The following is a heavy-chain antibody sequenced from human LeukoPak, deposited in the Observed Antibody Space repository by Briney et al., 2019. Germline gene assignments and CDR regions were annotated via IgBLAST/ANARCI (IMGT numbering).Heavy chain of an antibody. CDR3: ARGRRDGYNLLDAFDI. CDR1: GFTFNTYS. CDR2: ISTSSIYI. D-gene: IGHD5-24*01. Sequence: GGSLRLSCAASGFTFNTYSMNWVRQAPGKGLEWVSSISTSSIYIYYADSLKGRFTISRDNAKNSLFLQMNSLRAEDTAVYYCARGRRDGYNLLDAFDIWGQGTVVTVSS. J-gene: IGHJ3*02. V-gene: IGHV3-21*01.